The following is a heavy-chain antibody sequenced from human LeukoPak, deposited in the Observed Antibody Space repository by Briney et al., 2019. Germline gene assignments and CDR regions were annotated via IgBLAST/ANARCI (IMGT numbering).Heavy chain of an antibody. V-gene: IGHV4-61*02. J-gene: IGHJ5*02. CDR3: ARGAYGSRNSNWFDP. CDR1: GGSINSGSDY. CDR2: ISRSGST. D-gene: IGHD3-10*01. Sequence: SETLSLTCTVSGGSINSGSDYWSWIRQPAGKGLEWIGRISRSGSTDYNPSLKSRVAISVDTPNNQFSLKLTSVTAADTAVYFCARGAYGSRNSNWFDPWGQGTLVTVSS.